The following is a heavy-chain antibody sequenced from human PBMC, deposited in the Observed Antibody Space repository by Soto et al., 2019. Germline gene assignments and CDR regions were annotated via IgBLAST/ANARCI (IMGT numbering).Heavy chain of an antibody. CDR3: ARDGNWNYFDY. J-gene: IGHJ4*02. V-gene: IGHV3-21*06. D-gene: IGHD1-20*01. CDR2: IGASTGGR. Sequence: GGSMRLSCATSGFFFASYSIHLCRQSPEKWLEWVSSIGASTGGRAYYDDSVKGRFTTSRDDAQNSLYLQMDSLRAEDTAVYYCARDGNWNYFDYWGQGTLVTVSS. CDR1: GFFFASYS.